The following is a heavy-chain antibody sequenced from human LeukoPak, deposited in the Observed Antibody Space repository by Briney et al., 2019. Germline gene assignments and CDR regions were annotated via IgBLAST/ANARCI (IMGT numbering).Heavy chain of an antibody. D-gene: IGHD3-10*01. CDR2: IYTSGST. J-gene: IGHJ5*02. CDR1: GGSISSYY. Sequence: TSETLSLTCTVSGGSISSYYWSWIRQPAGKGLEWIGRIYTSGSTNYNPSLKSRVTMSVDTSKNQFSLKLSSVIAADPAVYYRAREPMVRGVHYLGRWFDPWGQGTLVTVSS. V-gene: IGHV4-4*07. CDR3: AREPMVRGVHYLGRWFDP.